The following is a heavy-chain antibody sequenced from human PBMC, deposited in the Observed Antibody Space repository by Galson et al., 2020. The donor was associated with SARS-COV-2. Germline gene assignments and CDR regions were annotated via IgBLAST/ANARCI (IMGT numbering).Heavy chain of an antibody. CDR2: IYYSGST. CDR1: GGSISSSSYY. D-gene: IGHD6-19*01. CDR3: ARPGGIAVAANWFDP. V-gene: IGHV4-39*01. Sequence: SQTLSLTCTVSGGSISSSSYYWGWIRQPPGKGLEWIGSIYYSGSTYYNPSLKSRVTISVDTSKNQFSLKLSSVTAADTAVYYCARPGGIAVAANWFDPWGQGTLVTVSS. J-gene: IGHJ5*02.